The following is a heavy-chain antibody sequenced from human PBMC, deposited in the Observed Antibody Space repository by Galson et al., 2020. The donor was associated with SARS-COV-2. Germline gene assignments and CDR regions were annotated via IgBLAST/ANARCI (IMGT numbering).Heavy chain of an antibody. CDR3: ACMTWNGNFFDY. V-gene: IGHV2-70*01. CDR1: GFSLSSSGMC. D-gene: IGHD1-1*01. CDR2: IDWDDDK. J-gene: IGHJ4*02. Sequence: SGPTLVKPTQTLTLTCTFSGFSLSSSGMCVGWIRQPPGKALEWLALIDWDDDKYYSTSLKTRLTISKDTSKNQVVLALTNMDPVDTATYYCACMTWNGNFFDYWGQGILVTASS.